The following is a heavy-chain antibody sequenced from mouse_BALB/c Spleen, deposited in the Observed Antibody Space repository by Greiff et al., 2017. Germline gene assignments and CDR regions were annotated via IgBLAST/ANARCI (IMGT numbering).Heavy chain of an antibody. CDR1: GYTFTSYT. J-gene: IGHJ1*01. V-gene: IGHV1-4*02. CDR3: AREGGFF. Sequence: QVQLQQSAAELARPGASVKMSCKASGYTFTSYTMHWVKQRPGQGLEWIGYINPSSGYNEYNQKFKDKTTLTADKSSSTAYMQLSSMTAEDSAVYYSAREGGFFWGAGTTVTVSS. CDR2: INPSSGYN.